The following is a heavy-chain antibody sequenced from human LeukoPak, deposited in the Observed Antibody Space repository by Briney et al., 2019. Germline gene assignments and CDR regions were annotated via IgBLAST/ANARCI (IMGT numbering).Heavy chain of an antibody. V-gene: IGHV1-69*13. D-gene: IGHD6-13*01. CDR1: GATFSSYA. Sequence: GASVKLSRKASGATFSSYAISWVRQAPGQGLEWMGGIIPTFGTANYAQKFHGRVTITSHESTSTAYMELSSPLSEATAGYYFSWVVRSSSWETWFDAWGQGTLVTVSS. CDR3: SWVVRSSSWETWFDA. CDR2: IIPTFGTA. J-gene: IGHJ5*02.